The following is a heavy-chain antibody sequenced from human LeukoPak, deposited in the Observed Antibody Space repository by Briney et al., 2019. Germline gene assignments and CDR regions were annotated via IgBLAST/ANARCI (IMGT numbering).Heavy chain of an antibody. CDR2: IKPDGSEK. CDR3: ARDMGSLGFDY. Sequence: GGSLRLSCAASGFTFSNYWMTWVRQAPGKGLEWVANIKPDGSEKYYVDSVKGRFTISRDNAKKSLYLQMNSLRAEDTAVYYCARDMGSLGFDYWGQGTLVTVSS. V-gene: IGHV3-7*05. CDR1: GFTFSNYW. J-gene: IGHJ4*02. D-gene: IGHD3-10*01.